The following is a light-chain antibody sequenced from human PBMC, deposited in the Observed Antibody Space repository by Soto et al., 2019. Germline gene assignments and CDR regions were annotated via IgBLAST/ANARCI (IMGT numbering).Light chain of an antibody. V-gene: IGLV2-8*01. CDR1: SXDVGGYNY. CDR2: EVS. Sequence: QSVLTQPPSASGSPGQSVTISCTGTSXDVGGYNYVSWYQQHPGIAPKLMIYEVSERPSGVPDRFSGSKSSNTASLTVSGLQAEDEADYYCSSYAGSNNFVFGTGTKVT. J-gene: IGLJ1*01. CDR3: SSYAGSNNFV.